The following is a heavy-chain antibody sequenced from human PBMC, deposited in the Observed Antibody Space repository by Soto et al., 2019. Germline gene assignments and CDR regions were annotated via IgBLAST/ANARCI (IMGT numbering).Heavy chain of an antibody. D-gene: IGHD1-20*01. CDR2: ITNRATGDTT. CDR1: GFSVSDHF. CDR3: ASSITQMLTD. V-gene: IGHV3-72*01. Sequence: EVQLVESGGGLVQSGGSLRLSCTASGFSVSDHFMDWVRQTPGKGLEWLGQITNRATGDTTFYAASVKGRFPVSKDESRNSLYLQMNSLKTEDTAVYYCASSITQMLTDWGQGTLVAVAS. J-gene: IGHJ4*02.